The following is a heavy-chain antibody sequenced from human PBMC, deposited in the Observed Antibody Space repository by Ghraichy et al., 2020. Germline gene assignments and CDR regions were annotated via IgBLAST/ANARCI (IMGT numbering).Heavy chain of an antibody. CDR3: AKDAYSSGSDGGEYFDY. V-gene: IGHV3-23*01. J-gene: IGHJ4*02. Sequence: VSGHRGRGGSTDYSDSVKGRFTISIDNAKNTMYLQMNSRRAEDTAVFYCAKDAYSSGSDGGEYFDYWGRGTL. CDR2: HRGRGGST. D-gene: IGHD6-19*01.